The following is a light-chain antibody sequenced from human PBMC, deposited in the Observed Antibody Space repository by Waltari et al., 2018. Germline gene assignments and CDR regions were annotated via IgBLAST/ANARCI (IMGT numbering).Light chain of an antibody. V-gene: IGKV1-8*01. J-gene: IGKJ5*01. CDR3: QQYYNYPPIT. CDR2: AAS. Sequence: MRITQAPSSLPASTADLITITCRASQGISSYLAWYQQKPGKVPKLLIYAASTLQSGVPSRFSGSGSGTDFILTISCLQSEDFATYYCQQYYNYPPITFGQGTRLEIK. CDR1: QGISSY.